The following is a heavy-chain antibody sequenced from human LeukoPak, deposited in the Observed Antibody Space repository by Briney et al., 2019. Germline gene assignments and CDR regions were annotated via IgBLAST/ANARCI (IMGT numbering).Heavy chain of an antibody. CDR1: GGSISSSSYY. Sequence: KPSETLSLNCTVSGGSISSSSYYWGWIRQPPGKGLEWIGSIYYSGSTYYNPSLKSRVTISVDTSKNQFSLKLSSVTAADTAVYYCARDKGAAAGHFDYWGQGTLVTVSS. D-gene: IGHD6-13*01. CDR2: IYYSGST. V-gene: IGHV4-39*02. CDR3: ARDKGAAAGHFDY. J-gene: IGHJ4*02.